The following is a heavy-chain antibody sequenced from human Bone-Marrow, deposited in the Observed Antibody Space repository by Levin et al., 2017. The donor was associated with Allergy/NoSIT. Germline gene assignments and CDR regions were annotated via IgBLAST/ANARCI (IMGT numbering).Heavy chain of an antibody. CDR1: GFTFSSYA. D-gene: IGHD3-9*01. Sequence: GGSLRLSCAASGFTFSSYAMSWVRQAPGKGLEWVSAISGSGGSTYYADSVKGRFTISRDNSKNTLYLQMNSLRAEDTAVYYCAKVTDYDILTGYSRIYYGMDVWGQGTTVTVSS. CDR2: ISGSGGST. CDR3: AKVTDYDILTGYSRIYYGMDV. J-gene: IGHJ6*02. V-gene: IGHV3-23*01.